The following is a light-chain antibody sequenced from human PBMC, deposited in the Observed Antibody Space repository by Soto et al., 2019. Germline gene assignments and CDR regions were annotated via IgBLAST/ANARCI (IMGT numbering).Light chain of an antibody. V-gene: IGLV4-69*01. CDR1: SGHSSYA. J-gene: IGLJ2*01. CDR3: QTWGSGIVL. CDR2: LSSDGSH. Sequence: QTVVTQSPSASASLGASVKLTCTLSSGHSSYAIAWHQQQPEKGPRYLMKLSSDGSHSKGDGIPDRFSGSSSGAERYLTISSLQAEDEGDYYCQTWGSGIVLFGGGTKLTVL.